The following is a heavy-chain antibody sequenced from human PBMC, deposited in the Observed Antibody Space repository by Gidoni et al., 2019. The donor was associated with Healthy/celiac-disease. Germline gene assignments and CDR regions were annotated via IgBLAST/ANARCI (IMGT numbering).Heavy chain of an antibody. CDR2: IWYDGSNK. J-gene: IGHJ1*01. Sequence: QVQLVESGGGVVQPGRSLRLSCAASGFTFSSYGMHWVRTAPGKGLEWVAVIWYDGSNKYYADSVKGRFTISRDNSKNTLYLQMNSLRAEEAAVDYCASKITATAEYFQHWGQGTLVTVSS. CDR3: ASKITATAEYFQH. D-gene: IGHD3-16*01. CDR1: GFTFSSYG. V-gene: IGHV3-33*01.